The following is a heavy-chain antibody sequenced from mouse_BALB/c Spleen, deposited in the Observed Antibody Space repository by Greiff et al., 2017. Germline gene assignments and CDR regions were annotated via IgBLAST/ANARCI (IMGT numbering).Heavy chain of an antibody. Sequence: EVKVEESGGGLVQPGGSLKLSCAASGFTFSSYGMSWVRQTPDKRLELVATINSNGGSTYYPDSVKGRFTISRDNAKNTLYLQMSSLKSEDTAMYYCARENFYAMDYWGQGTSVTVSS. CDR3: ARENFYAMDY. CDR1: GFTFSSYG. CDR2: INSNGGST. J-gene: IGHJ4*01. V-gene: IGHV5-6-3*01.